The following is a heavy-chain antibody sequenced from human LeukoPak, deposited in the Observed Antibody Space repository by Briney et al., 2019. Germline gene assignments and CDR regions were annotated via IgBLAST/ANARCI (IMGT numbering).Heavy chain of an antibody. CDR2: IYYTGST. Sequence: SETLSLTCTVSGGSINNYYWSWVRQPPGAGLEWLAYIYYTGSTNYNPSLKTRLTISVDTSKNQFSLKLSSVTAADTAVYYCARDGYSYGSTFDYWGQGTLVTVSS. D-gene: IGHD5-18*01. V-gene: IGHV4-59*12. J-gene: IGHJ4*02. CDR1: GGSINNYY. CDR3: ARDGYSYGSTFDY.